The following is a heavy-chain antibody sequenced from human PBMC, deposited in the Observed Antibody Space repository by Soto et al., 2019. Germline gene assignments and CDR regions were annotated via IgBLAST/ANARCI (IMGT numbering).Heavy chain of an antibody. J-gene: IGHJ4*02. D-gene: IGHD5-18*01. V-gene: IGHV3-30-3*01. CDR1: GFSFSSYA. CDR3: ASEYSLAVLAPGY. CDR2: ISNEGRNE. Sequence: QVQLVESGGGVVQPGRSLRLSCAASGFSFSSYAMHWVRQAPGKGLEWVAVISNEGRNEHYADSLKGRFSSSRDNSKKALYLQMSSLRPEDTAVYYWASEYSLAVLAPGYWGQGTLVTVSS.